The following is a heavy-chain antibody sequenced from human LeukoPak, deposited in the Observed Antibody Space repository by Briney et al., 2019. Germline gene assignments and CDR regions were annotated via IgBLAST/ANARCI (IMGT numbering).Heavy chain of an antibody. CDR1: GFTFSSHA. J-gene: IGHJ4*02. Sequence: GGSLRLSCVASGFTFSSHAMTWVRQAPGKGLQWVSSIHENGGNTYYADSVKGRFSISRDNSKNTLYLQMNSLRAEDTAVYYCAKEDPGYGHWGQGTLVTVSS. CDR3: AKEDPGYGH. CDR2: IHENGGNT. D-gene: IGHD6-13*01. V-gene: IGHV3-23*01.